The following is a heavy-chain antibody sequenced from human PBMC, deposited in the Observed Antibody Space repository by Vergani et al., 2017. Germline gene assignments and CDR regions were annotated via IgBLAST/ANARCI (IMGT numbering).Heavy chain of an antibody. V-gene: IGHV1-46*01. CDR3: ARGRWELLRGGNWFDP. CDR1: GYTFTSYY. CDR2: INPSGGST. J-gene: IGHJ5*02. D-gene: IGHD1-26*01. Sequence: QVQLVQSGAEVKKPGASVKVSCKASGYTFTSYYMHWVRQAPGQGLEWMGIINPSGGSTSYAQKFKGRVTMTRDTSTSTVYMELSSLRSEDTAVYYCARGRWELLRGGNWFDPWGQGTLVTVSS.